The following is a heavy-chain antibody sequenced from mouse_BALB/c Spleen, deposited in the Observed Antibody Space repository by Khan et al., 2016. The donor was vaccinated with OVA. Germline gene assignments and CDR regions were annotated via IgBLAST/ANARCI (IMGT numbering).Heavy chain of an antibody. CDR3: TREAYRYDEYYFDC. D-gene: IGHD2-14*01. V-gene: IGHV5-6-5*01. Sequence: EVELVESGGGSVKPGGSLKLSCVVSGFTFSSYVMSWVRQTPEKRLEWVASISSGGSTYYPDSVKGRFTISRDNARNIVYLQMSSLRSEDMAMYFCTREAYRYDEYYFDCWGQGTTLTVSS. CDR1: GFTFSSYV. CDR2: ISSGGST. J-gene: IGHJ2*01.